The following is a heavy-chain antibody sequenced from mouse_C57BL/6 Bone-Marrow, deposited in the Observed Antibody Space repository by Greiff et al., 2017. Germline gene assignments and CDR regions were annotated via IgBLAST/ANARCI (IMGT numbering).Heavy chain of an antibody. CDR1: GYTFTSYW. CDR2: IHPSDSDT. V-gene: IGHV1-74*01. Sequence: VQLQQPGAELVKPGASVKVSCKASGYTFTSYWMHWVKQRPGQGLEWIGRIHPSDSDTNYNQKFKGKATLTVDKSSSTAYMQLRSLTSEDSAVYYCAIYYAYYSPLRTIDYWGQGTTLTVSS. J-gene: IGHJ2*01. D-gene: IGHD2-12*01. CDR3: AIYYAYYSPLRTIDY.